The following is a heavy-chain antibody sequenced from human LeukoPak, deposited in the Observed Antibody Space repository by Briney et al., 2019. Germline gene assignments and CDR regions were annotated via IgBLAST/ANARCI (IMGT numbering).Heavy chain of an antibody. Sequence: PGGSLRLSCAASGSTFSSYWMSWVRQAPGKGREWVANIKQDGSEKYYVDSVKGRFTSSRDNAKNSLYLQMNSLRAEDTAVYYRARGNGDFWSGYRENDAFDIWGQGTMVTVSS. D-gene: IGHD3-3*01. CDR2: IKQDGSEK. CDR3: ARGNGDFWSGYRENDAFDI. J-gene: IGHJ3*02. V-gene: IGHV3-7*01. CDR1: GSTFSSYW.